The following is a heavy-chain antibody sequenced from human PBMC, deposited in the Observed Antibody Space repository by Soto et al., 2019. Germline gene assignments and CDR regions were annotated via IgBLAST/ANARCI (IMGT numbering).Heavy chain of an antibody. V-gene: IGHV3-23*01. CDR3: ANGGGGGTPTILGAFDI. CDR2: ITSANK. CDR1: GFTFSTDA. J-gene: IGHJ3*02. Sequence: EGQLLQSGGGLVQPGGSLRLSCAASGFTFSTDAMGWVRQAPGKGLEWVSTITSANKYYADSVNGRFTISRDNSKNTLYLQMNNLRPEDTAVYYCANGGGGGTPTILGAFDIWGHGTMVTVS. D-gene: IGHD3-16*01.